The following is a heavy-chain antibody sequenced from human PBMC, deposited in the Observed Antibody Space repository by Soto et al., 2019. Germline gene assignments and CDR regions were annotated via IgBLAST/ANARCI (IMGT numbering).Heavy chain of an antibody. CDR1: GGTFSSYA. J-gene: IGHJ6*02. Sequence: ASVKVSCKASGGTFSSYAISWVRQAPGQGLEWMGGIIPIFGTADYAQKFQGRVTITADESTSTAYMELSSLRSEDTAVYYCASHSGSSPEGRYYYGMDVWAQGTTVTVSS. V-gene: IGHV1-69*13. CDR3: ASHSGSSPEGRYYYGMDV. D-gene: IGHD1-26*01. CDR2: IIPIFGTA.